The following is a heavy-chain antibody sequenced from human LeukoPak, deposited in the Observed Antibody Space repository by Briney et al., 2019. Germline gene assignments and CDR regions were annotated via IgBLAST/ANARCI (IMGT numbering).Heavy chain of an antibody. J-gene: IGHJ4*02. CDR2: INTEGSIT. V-gene: IGHV3-74*01. Sequence: PGGSLRLSCAASGFTFSDYWIHWVRHGPGKGLVWVSRINTEGSITNYADSVKGRFSISRDNAKNTLYLQMSSLRAEDTAVYYCARGGWFIVDYWGQGTLVTVSS. CDR3: ARGGWFIVDY. CDR1: GFTFSDYW. D-gene: IGHD3-10*01.